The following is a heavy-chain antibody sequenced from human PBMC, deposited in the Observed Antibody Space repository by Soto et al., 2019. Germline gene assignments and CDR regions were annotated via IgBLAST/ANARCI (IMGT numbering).Heavy chain of an antibody. CDR1: GYSFTSYW. D-gene: IGHD1-7*01. Sequence: LGESLKISCKGSGYSFTSYWIGWVRQMPGKGLEWMGIIYPGDSDTRYSPSFQGQVTISADKSISTAYLQWSSLKASDTAMYYCARRSGTAGTTRYYGMDVWGQGTTVTVSS. V-gene: IGHV5-51*01. CDR2: IYPGDSDT. CDR3: ARRSGTAGTTRYYGMDV. J-gene: IGHJ6*02.